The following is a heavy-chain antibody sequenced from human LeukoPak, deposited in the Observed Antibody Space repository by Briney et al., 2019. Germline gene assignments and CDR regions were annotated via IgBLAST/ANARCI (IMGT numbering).Heavy chain of an antibody. CDR2: IIPIFGTA. V-gene: IGHV1-69*13. CDR3: AIEFSSGYFNWFDP. D-gene: IGHD3-22*01. J-gene: IGHJ5*02. CDR1: GGTFSSYA. Sequence: SVKVSCKASGGTFSSYAISWVRQAPGQGLEWMGGIIPIFGTANYAQKFQGRVTITADESTNTAYMELSSLRSEDTAVYYCAIEFSSGYFNWFDPWGQGTLVTVSS.